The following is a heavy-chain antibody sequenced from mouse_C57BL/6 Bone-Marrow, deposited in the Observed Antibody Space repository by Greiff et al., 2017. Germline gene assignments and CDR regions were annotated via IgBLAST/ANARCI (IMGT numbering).Heavy chain of an antibody. D-gene: IGHD2-1*01. CDR1: GYTFTSYW. V-gene: IGHV1-69*01. CDR2: IDPSDSYT. J-gene: IGHJ3*01. CDR3: AVYYGNPWFAY. Sequence: QVQLQQSGAELVMPGASVKLSCKASGYTFTSYWMHWVKQRPGQGLEWIGEIDPSDSYTNYNQKFKGKSTLTVDKSSSTAYMQLSSLKSEDSAVYYCAVYYGNPWFAYWGQGTLVTVSA.